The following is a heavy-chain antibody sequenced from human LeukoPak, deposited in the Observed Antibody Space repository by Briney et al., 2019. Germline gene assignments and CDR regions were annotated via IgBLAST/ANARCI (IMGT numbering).Heavy chain of an antibody. D-gene: IGHD2-15*01. V-gene: IGHV3-21*04. CDR1: GFTFSTYS. Sequence: GGSLRLSCVASGFTFSTYSLNWVRQAPGKGLEWVSSISGSSRYIYYADLVKGRFTISRDNAKNSLYLQMNSLRVEDAAVYYCAKAPVTSCRGAFCYPFDSWGQGTLVTVSS. J-gene: IGHJ4*02. CDR2: ISGSSRYI. CDR3: AKAPVTSCRGAFCYPFDS.